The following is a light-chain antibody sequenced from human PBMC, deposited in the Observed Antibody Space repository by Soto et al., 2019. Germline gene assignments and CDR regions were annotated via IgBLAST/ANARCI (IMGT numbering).Light chain of an antibody. CDR3: QQYNSYSLWT. CDR2: DAS. Sequence: DIQMTQSPSTLSASVGDRVTITCRASQIISSWLAWYQQKPGKAPKLLIYDASSLESGVPSRFSGSGSGTEFTLTISSLQPDDFATYYCQQYNSYSLWTFGQGTKVEIK. J-gene: IGKJ1*01. CDR1: QIISSW. V-gene: IGKV1-5*01.